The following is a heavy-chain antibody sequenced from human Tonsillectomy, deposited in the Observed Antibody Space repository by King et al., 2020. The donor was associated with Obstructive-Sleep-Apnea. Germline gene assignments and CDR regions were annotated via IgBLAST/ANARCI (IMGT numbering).Heavy chain of an antibody. CDR3: ASVPLGGMDV. V-gene: IGHV4-34*01. J-gene: IGHJ6*02. D-gene: IGHD7-27*01. CDR2: INHSGST. Sequence: SWIRQPPGKGLEWIGEINHSGSTNYNPSLKSRVTISVDTSKNQFSLKLSSVTAADTAVYYCASVPLGGMDVWGQGTTVSVSS.